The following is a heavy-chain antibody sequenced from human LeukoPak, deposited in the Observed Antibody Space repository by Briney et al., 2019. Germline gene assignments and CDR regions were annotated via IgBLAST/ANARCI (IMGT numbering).Heavy chain of an antibody. V-gene: IGHV1-18*04. Sequence: GASVKVSCRASGYIFSTYGINWVRQAPGQGLEWMGWISAYNGNTNYAQKFQDRVTMTTDTSTTTVYMELRGLGSDDTAVYFCARSGPTWFLDLWGQGTLVTVSS. D-gene: IGHD1-26*01. CDR1: GYIFSTYG. CDR3: ARSGPTWFLDL. CDR2: ISAYNGNT. J-gene: IGHJ5*02.